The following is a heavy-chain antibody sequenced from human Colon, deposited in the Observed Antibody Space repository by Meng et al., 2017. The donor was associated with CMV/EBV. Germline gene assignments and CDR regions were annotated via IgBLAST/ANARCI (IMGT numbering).Heavy chain of an antibody. J-gene: IGHJ4*02. CDR1: GYPFNIHY. Sequence: NTSGYPFNIHYIHWVRQAPGRGLEWMGWMNPNSGDTNYAQKFQDRVEMTRDTTVNTAYLDLTSLRSADTAVYYCATLSIYDSTISDFWGQGTLVTVSS. CDR2: MNPNSGDT. D-gene: IGHD5/OR15-5a*01. CDR3: ATLSIYDSTISDF. V-gene: IGHV1-2*02.